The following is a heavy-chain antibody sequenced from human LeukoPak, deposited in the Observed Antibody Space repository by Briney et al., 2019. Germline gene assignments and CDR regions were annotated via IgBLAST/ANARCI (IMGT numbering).Heavy chain of an antibody. Sequence: PSETLSLTCTVSGGSISSYYWSWIRQPAGKGLEWIGRIYTSGSTNYNPSLKSRVTMSVDTSKNQFSLKMTSVTAADTAVYYCSSSGYLYRFDYWGQGTLVTVSS. CDR2: IYTSGST. J-gene: IGHJ4*02. CDR3: SSSGYLYRFDY. V-gene: IGHV4-4*07. CDR1: GGSISSYY. D-gene: IGHD3-22*01.